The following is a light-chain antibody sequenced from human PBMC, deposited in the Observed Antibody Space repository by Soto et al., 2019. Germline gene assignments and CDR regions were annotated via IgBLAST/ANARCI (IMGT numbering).Light chain of an antibody. CDR2: EVS. Sequence: QSALTQPASVSGSPGQSITISCTGTSSEVVGYNYVSWYQQHPGKAPKLMIYEVSNRPSGVSNRFSGSKSGNTASLTISGLQAEDEADYYCSSYTSSSTYVFGTGTKLTVL. CDR3: SSYTSSSTYV. CDR1: SSEVVGYNY. J-gene: IGLJ1*01. V-gene: IGLV2-14*01.